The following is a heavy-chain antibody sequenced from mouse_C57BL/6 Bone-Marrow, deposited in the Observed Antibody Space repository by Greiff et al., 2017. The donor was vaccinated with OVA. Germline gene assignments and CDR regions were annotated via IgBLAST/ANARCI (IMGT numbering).Heavy chain of an antibody. Sequence: QVQLKESGPELVKPGASVKISCKASGYAFSSSWMNWVKQRPGKGLEWIGRIYPGDGDTNYNGKFKGKATLTADKSSSTAYMQLSSLTSEDSAVYFCARQLRLGYWGQGTTLTVSS. J-gene: IGHJ2*01. CDR1: GYAFSSSW. D-gene: IGHD3-2*02. CDR3: ARQLRLGY. V-gene: IGHV1-82*01. CDR2: IYPGDGDT.